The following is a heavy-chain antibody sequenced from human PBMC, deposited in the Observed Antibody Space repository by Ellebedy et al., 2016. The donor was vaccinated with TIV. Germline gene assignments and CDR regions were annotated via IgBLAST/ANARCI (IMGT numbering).Heavy chain of an antibody. Sequence: ASVKVSCKASGGTFSSYAISWVRQAPGQGLEWMGRIIPILGIANYAQKFQGRVTITADKSTSTAYMELSSLRSEDTTVYYCARDPSMERFPDHFDYWGQGTLVTVSS. J-gene: IGHJ4*02. V-gene: IGHV1-69*04. CDR3: ARDPSMERFPDHFDY. CDR2: IIPILGIA. D-gene: IGHD1-26*01. CDR1: GGTFSSYA.